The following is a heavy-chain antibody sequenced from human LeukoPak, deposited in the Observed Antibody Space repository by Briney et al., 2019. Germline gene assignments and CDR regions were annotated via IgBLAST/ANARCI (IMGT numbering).Heavy chain of an antibody. Sequence: PGGSVRHFRAASGFPFSSYSMHGVHPPPGKEVEGVSSISSSSSYIYYAYSVKGRFTISRDNAKNSLYLQMNSLRAEDTAVYYCARGARGRYFDWLISDYWGQGTLVTVSS. CDR1: GFPFSSYS. CDR3: ARGARGRYFDWLISDY. J-gene: IGHJ4*02. V-gene: IGHV3-21*01. CDR2: ISSSSSYI. D-gene: IGHD3-9*01.